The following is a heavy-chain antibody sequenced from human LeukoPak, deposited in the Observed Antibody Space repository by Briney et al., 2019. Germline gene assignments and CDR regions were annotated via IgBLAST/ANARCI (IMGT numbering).Heavy chain of an antibody. Sequence: ASVKVSCKVSGYTLTELSMHWVRQAPGKGREWMGGFDPEDGETINAQNFQGRVTMTEDTSTDTAYMELSSLTSEDTAVYYCATEGYCSGGSCNSLDYWGQGTLVTVSS. CDR1: GYTLTELS. CDR2: FDPEDGET. J-gene: IGHJ4*02. V-gene: IGHV1-24*01. D-gene: IGHD2-15*01. CDR3: ATEGYCSGGSCNSLDY.